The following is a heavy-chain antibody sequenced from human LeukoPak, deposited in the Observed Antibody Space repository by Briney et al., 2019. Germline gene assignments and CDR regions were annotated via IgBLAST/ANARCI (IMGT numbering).Heavy chain of an antibody. CDR2: ISSSSSTV. J-gene: IGHJ4*02. V-gene: IGHV3-48*02. CDR1: GLTFSRYS. D-gene: IGHD3-10*01. Sequence: PGGSLRLSCAASGLTFSRYSMNWVRQAPGKGLEWVSYISSSSSTVYYADSLKGRFTISRDNAKNSLYLQMNSLRDEDTAVYYCARAQTYYGSGSYLYWGQGTLVTVSS. CDR3: ARAQTYYGSGSYLY.